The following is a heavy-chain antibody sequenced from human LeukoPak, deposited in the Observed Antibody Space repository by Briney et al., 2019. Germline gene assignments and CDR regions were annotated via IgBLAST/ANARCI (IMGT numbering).Heavy chain of an antibody. CDR3: ARQGYSSGYGWFDP. CDR2: TYYRSKWYN. J-gene: IGHJ5*02. D-gene: IGHD6-19*01. Sequence: SQTLSLTCAISGDGVSSNSAAWNWIRQSPSRGLEWLGRTYYRSKWYNDYAVSVKSRITINPDTSKNQFSLQLNSVTPEDTAVYYCARQGYSSGYGWFDPWGQGTLVTVSS. CDR1: GDGVSSNSAA. V-gene: IGHV6-1*01.